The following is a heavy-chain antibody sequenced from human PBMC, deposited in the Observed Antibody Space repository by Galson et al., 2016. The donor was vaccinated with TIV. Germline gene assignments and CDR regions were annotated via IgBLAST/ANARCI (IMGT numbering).Heavy chain of an antibody. J-gene: IGHJ4*02. CDR3: ATSTVPNLGDY. CDR2: ISHDGNNK. D-gene: IGHD4-17*01. Sequence: SLRLSCAASGFTFGSYTFHWVRQTPGKGLEWVAIISHDGNNKDFADSVRGRFTISRDSSKNTVFLQMNSLRLEDTAVYYCATSTVPNLGDYWGQGTLVTVSS. V-gene: IGHV3-30-3*01. CDR1: GFTFGSYT.